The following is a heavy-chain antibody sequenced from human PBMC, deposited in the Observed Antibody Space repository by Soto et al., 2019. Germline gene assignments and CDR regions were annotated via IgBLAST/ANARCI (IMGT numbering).Heavy chain of an antibody. CDR3: AKGGVTRSYYYAMDV. V-gene: IGHV3-23*01. CDR2: LSGSGSST. J-gene: IGHJ6*02. Sequence: EVQLLESEGGLVQPGRSLSLSCAASGFIFSDYAMSWVRQAPGKGLEWVSALSGSGSSTYYADSVKGRFTISRDNLKNTVSLQMNNLTAEDTAVYYCAKGGVTRSYYYAMDVWGQGTAVTVSS. CDR1: GFIFSDYA.